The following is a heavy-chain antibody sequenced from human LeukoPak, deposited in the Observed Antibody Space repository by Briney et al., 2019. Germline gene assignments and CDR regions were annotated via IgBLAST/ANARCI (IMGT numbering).Heavy chain of an antibody. D-gene: IGHD6-13*01. CDR1: GYTFTSYG. J-gene: IGHJ4*02. CDR2: ISAYNGNT. CDR3: AREMEIAGTSDY. Sequence: ASVKVSCKASGYTFTSYGISWVRHAPGQGLEWMGWISAYNGNTNYAQKLQGRVTMTKDTSTSTAYMELRSLRSDDTAVYYCAREMEIAGTSDYWGQGTLVTVSS. V-gene: IGHV1-18*01.